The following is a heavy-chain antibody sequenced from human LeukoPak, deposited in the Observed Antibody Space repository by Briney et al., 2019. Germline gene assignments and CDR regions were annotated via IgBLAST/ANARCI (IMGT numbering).Heavy chain of an antibody. CDR3: ARDRFKYSGYDQYYYYYGMDV. V-gene: IGHV3-53*04. CDR1: GFTVSSNY. D-gene: IGHD5-12*01. CDR2: IYSGGST. Sequence: PGGSLRLSCAASGFTVSSNYMSRVRQAPGKGLEWVSVIYSGGSTYYADSVKGRFTISGHNSKNTLYLQMNSLRAEDTAVYYCARDRFKYSGYDQYYYYYGMDVWGQGTTVTVSS. J-gene: IGHJ6*02.